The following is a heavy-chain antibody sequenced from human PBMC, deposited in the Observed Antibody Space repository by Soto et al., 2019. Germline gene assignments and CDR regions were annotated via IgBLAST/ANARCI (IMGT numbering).Heavy chain of an antibody. V-gene: IGHV1-18*01. D-gene: IGHD1-7*01. CDR2: ISAYNGNT. CDR1: GYTFTSYG. CDR3: ARDWALTGTRFGPLGPADY. Sequence: ASVKVSCKASGYTFTSYGISWVRQAPGQGLEWMGWISAYNGNTNYAQKLQGRVTMTTDKSTSTAYMELRSLRSDDTAVYYCARDWALTGTRFGPLGPADYWGQGTLVTVSS. J-gene: IGHJ4*02.